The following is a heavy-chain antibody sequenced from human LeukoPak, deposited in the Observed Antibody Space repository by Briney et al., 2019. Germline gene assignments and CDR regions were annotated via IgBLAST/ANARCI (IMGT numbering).Heavy chain of an antibody. CDR2: IYHSGST. Sequence: SQTLSLTCAVSGGSISSGGYSWSWIRQPLGKGLEWIGYIYHSGSTYYNPSLKSRVTISVDRSKNQFSLKLSSVTAADTAVYYCARGLKGYSSVDWFDPWGQGTLVTVSS. V-gene: IGHV4-30-2*01. D-gene: IGHD6-25*01. CDR1: GGSISSGGYS. J-gene: IGHJ5*02. CDR3: ARGLKGYSSVDWFDP.